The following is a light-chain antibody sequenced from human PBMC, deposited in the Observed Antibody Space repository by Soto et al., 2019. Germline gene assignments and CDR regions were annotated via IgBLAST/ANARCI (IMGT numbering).Light chain of an antibody. CDR1: SSDVGGYNF. Sequence: QSALTQPASVSGSPGQSNTISCTGTSSDVGGYNFVSWYQQHPGKAPKVMIYDVNNRPSGVSNRFSGSKSGNTASLTISGLQAEDEADYYCTSFTSSSTVVFGGGTKLTVL. CDR3: TSFTSSSTVV. V-gene: IGLV2-14*03. CDR2: DVN. J-gene: IGLJ2*01.